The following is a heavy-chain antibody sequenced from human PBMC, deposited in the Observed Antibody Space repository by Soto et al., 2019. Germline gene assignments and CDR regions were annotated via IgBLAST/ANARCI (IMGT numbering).Heavy chain of an antibody. CDR1: GGSFSGYY. CDR2: INHSGST. CDR3: ARDHRQRKSYYYYGMDV. J-gene: IGHJ6*02. V-gene: IGHV4-34*01. Sequence: SETLSLTCAVCGGSFSGYYWSWIRQPPGKGLEWIGEINHSGSTNYNPSLKSRVTISVDTSKNQFSLKLSSVTAADTAVYYCARDHRQRKSYYYYGMDVWGQGTTVTVSS. D-gene: IGHD5-18*01.